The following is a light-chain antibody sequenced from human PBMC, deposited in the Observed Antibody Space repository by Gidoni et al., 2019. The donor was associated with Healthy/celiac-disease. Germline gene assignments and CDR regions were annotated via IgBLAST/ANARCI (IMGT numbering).Light chain of an antibody. Sequence: FLMTQSPSSLSASVGDRVTITCRASQSISSYLNWYQQKPGKAPKPLIYAASSVQSGVPSRFSGSGSGTDFTLTISSLQPEDFATYYCQQSNSTPLTFGGGTKVEIK. CDR1: QSISSY. CDR2: AAS. J-gene: IGKJ4*01. CDR3: QQSNSTPLT. V-gene: IGKV1-39*01.